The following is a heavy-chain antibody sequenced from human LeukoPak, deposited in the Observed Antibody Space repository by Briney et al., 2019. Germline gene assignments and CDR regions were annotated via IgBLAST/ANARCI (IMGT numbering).Heavy chain of an antibody. V-gene: IGHV4-38-2*02. CDR3: ARINSNWRVLTD. D-gene: IGHD1-1*01. J-gene: IGHJ4*02. CDR1: GYSLSSGYY. Sequence: SEALSLTCTVSGYSLSSGYYWGWIRQPPGKGLEWIGSIYHSGSTYYNPSLKTRVTMSVDTSKNQFSLKLSSVTAADTAVYYCARINSNWRVLTDWGQGTLVTVSS. CDR2: IYHSGST.